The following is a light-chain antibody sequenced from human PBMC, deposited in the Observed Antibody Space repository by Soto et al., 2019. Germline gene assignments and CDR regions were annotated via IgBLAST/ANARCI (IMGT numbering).Light chain of an antibody. V-gene: IGLV2-8*01. CDR1: NSDIGGYNY. Sequence: QSALTQPPSASGSPGQSVTISCTGTNSDIGGYNYVSWYQHHPGKAPKLMIYEVSKRPSGVPDRCSGSKSGNTASLTVSGLQAEDEADYYCSSYAGSNNWVFGGGTKLTVL. CDR2: EVS. CDR3: SSYAGSNNWV. J-gene: IGLJ3*02.